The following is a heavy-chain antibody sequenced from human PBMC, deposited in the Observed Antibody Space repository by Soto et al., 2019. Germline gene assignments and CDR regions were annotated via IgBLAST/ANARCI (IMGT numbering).Heavy chain of an antibody. CDR2: IIPIFGIA. V-gene: IGHV1-69*13. D-gene: IGHD2-2*01. CDR1: GGTFSSYA. J-gene: IGHJ5*02. CDR3: ARDGRYCSSTSCYPRWFDP. Sequence: SVKVSCKASGGTFSSYAISWVRQAPGQGLEWMGGIIPIFGIANYAQKFQGRVTITADEPTSTAYMELSSLRSEDTAVYYCARDGRYCSSTSCYPRWFDPWGQGTLVTVSS.